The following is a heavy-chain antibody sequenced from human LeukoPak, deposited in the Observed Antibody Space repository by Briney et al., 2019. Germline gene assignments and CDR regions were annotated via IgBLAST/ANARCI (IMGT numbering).Heavy chain of an antibody. Sequence: GRSLRLSCAASGFTFDDYAMHWVRHAPGKGLEWVSGISWNSGSIGYADSVKGRFTISRDNAKNSLYLQMNSLRAEDTALYYCARDLHPDAFDIWGQGTMVTVSS. CDR3: ARDLHPDAFDI. CDR1: GFTFDDYA. CDR2: ISWNSGSI. V-gene: IGHV3-9*01. J-gene: IGHJ3*02.